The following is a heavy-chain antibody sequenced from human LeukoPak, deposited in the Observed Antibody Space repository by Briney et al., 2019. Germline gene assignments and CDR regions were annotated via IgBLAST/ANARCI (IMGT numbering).Heavy chain of an antibody. CDR2: INPSGGST. CDR1: GYTFTRYY. Sequence: ASVKVSCKASGYTFTRYYIHWVRQAPGQGLEGMGIINPSGGSTNHAQKFQGRVTMTRDTSTSTVYMELSSLRSEDTAIYYCARDPTNSRNWFDPWGQGTLVTVSS. D-gene: IGHD4-23*01. CDR3: ARDPTNSRNWFDP. J-gene: IGHJ5*02. V-gene: IGHV1-46*01.